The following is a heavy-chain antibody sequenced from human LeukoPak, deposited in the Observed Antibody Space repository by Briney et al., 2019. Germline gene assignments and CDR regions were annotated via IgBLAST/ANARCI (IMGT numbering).Heavy chain of an antibody. J-gene: IGHJ5*02. V-gene: IGHV4-39*07. CDR1: GGSISSSSYY. CDR2: IYYSGST. CDR3: AVNRYDFWSGYYTPPNL. D-gene: IGHD3-3*01. Sequence: PSETLSLTCTASGGSISSSSYYWGWIRQPPGKGLEWIGSIYYSGSTYYNPSLKSRVTISVDTSKNQFSLKLSSVTAADTAVYYCAVNRYDFWSGYYTPPNLWGQGTLVTVSS.